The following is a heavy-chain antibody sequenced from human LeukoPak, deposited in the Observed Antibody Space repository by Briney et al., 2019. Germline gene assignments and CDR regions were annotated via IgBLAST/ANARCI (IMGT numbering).Heavy chain of an antibody. CDR1: RFTFSSYS. V-gene: IGHV3-21*01. D-gene: IGHD3-22*01. J-gene: IGHJ4*02. CDR2: ISSSSNYI. CDR3: ARGDYYDSSGYYRPNNFDY. Sequence: GSLRLSCAASRFTFSSYSMSWVRQAPGKGLEWVSSISSSSNYIYYADSVKGRFTISRDNAKNSLYLQMNSLRAEDTAVYYCARGDYYDSSGYYRPNNFDYWGQGTLVTVSS.